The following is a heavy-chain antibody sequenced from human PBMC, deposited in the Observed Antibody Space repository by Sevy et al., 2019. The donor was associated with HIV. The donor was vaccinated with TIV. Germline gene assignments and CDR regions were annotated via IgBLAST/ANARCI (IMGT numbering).Heavy chain of an antibody. CDR3: TTDGLNYYGSGSYSFDI. V-gene: IGHV3-15*07. CDR1: DFTFSNAW. CDR2: IKSKTETT. Sequence: GGSLRLSCAASDFTFSNAWMNWVRQAPGKGLQWVGRIKSKTETTDYAAPVRDRFTISRDDSKSTLYLQMNSLKTEDTAVYYCTTDGLNYYGSGSYSFDIWGQGTVVTVSS. D-gene: IGHD3-10*01. J-gene: IGHJ3*02.